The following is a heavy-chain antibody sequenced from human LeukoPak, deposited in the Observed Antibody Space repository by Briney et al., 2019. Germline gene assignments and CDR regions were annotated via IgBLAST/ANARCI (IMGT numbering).Heavy chain of an antibody. D-gene: IGHD1-14*01. CDR1: GYTFTDHY. J-gene: IGHJ4*02. Sequence: ASVKVSCKASGYTFTDHYIHWVRQAPGQGLEWMGRINPNTGGTNYAQKFQGRVTMTGDTSINTASMDLTSLTSGDTAVYYCTRVSIAWSNLYFDYWGQGTLVTVSS. CDR2: INPNTGGT. V-gene: IGHV1-2*02. CDR3: TRVSIAWSNLYFDY.